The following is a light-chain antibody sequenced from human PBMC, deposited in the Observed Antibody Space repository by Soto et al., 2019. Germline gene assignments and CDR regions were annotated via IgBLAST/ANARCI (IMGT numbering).Light chain of an antibody. CDR1: QDIIYY. CDR2: DAS. CDR3: HQQYAPRVT. J-gene: IGKJ3*01. Sequence: EIPLSQSPSYLSASVGERVPIXXKASQDIIYYLHWYQQKPADAPNRXIYDASKMEAGGPSRCFRRRAGTHVTFPISCLQQEEISTEYYHQQYAPRVTFGPGTKVDI. V-gene: IGKV1-33*01.